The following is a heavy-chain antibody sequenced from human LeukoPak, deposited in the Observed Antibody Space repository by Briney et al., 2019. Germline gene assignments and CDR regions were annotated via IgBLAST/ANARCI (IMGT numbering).Heavy chain of an antibody. Sequence: GGSLRLFCAASGFTFDDYAMHWVRQAPGKGLEWVSGISRNSGRIGYVDSVKGRFTISRDNAKNSLYLQMNSLRVEDTAVSYSAKLAKYFYGSETYYFFEHWGQGTPVTASS. CDR1: GFTFDDYA. D-gene: IGHD3-10*01. J-gene: IGHJ4*02. CDR2: ISRNSGRI. V-gene: IGHV3-9*01. CDR3: AKLAKYFYGSETYYFFEH.